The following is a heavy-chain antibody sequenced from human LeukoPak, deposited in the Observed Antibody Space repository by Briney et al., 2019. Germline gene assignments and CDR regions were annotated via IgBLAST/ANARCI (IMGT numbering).Heavy chain of an antibody. CDR3: ARGDFWSGYPYYFGY. CDR1: GFTVSNNY. J-gene: IGHJ4*02. Sequence: PGGSLRLSCAASGFTVSNNYLTWVRQAPDKGLEWVSVIYSGGSTSYADSVKGRFTISRDNSKNTLYLQMNSLRAEDTAVYYCARGDFWSGYPYYFGYWGQGTLVTVSS. D-gene: IGHD3-3*01. V-gene: IGHV3-53*05. CDR2: IYSGGST.